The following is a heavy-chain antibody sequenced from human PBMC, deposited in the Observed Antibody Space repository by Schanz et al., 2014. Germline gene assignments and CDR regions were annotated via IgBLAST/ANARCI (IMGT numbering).Heavy chain of an antibody. V-gene: IGHV3-66*01. CDR1: GFTISSYS. CDR2: IYSGIGA. J-gene: IGHJ6*02. Sequence: DVQLLESGGGLVQPGGSLRLSCAASGFTISSYSMNWVRQAPGKGLEWVSVIYSGIGAYYADSVKDRFTVSRDNSKNTLYLQMNTLRAEDTAVYYCAKGMGYCSGGTCYDCYYYGLDDWGQGTTVTVSS. CDR3: AKGMGYCSGGTCYDCYYYGLDD. D-gene: IGHD2-15*01.